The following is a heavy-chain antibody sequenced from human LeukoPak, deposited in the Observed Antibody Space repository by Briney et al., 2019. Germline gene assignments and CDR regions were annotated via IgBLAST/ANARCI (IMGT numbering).Heavy chain of an antibody. V-gene: IGHV4-39*07. J-gene: IGHJ4*02. Sequence: PSETLSLTCTVSGGSISSSSYYWGWIRQPPGKGLEWIGSIYYSGSTYYNPSLKSRVTISVDTSKNQFSLKLSSVTAADTAVYFCARGVWGSYRLDYWGQGTLVTVSS. CDR3: ARGVWGSYRLDY. D-gene: IGHD3-16*02. CDR1: GGSISSSSYY. CDR2: IYYSGST.